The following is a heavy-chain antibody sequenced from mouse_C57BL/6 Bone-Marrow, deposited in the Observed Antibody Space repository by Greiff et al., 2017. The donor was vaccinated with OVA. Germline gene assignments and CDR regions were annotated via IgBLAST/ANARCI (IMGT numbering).Heavy chain of an antibody. V-gene: IGHV1-53*01. CDR2: INPSNGGT. CDR1: GYTFTSYW. CDR3: ARSFYYDSFKDY. Sequence: QVQLQQSGTELVKPGASVKLSCKASGYTFTSYWMHWVKQRPGQGLEWIGNINPSNGGTNYNEKFKSKATLTVDKSSSTAYMQLSSLTSEDSAVYYCARSFYYDSFKDYWGQGTTLTVSS. J-gene: IGHJ2*01. D-gene: IGHD2-4*01.